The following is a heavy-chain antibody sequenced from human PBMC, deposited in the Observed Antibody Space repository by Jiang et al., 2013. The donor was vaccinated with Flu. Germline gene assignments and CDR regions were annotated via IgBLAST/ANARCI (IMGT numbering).Heavy chain of an antibody. CDR3: ARDFTEGFDY. CDR1: SISSYY. V-gene: IGHV4-59*13. CDR2: IYYSGST. J-gene: IGHJ4*02. Sequence: SISSYYWSWIRQPPGKGLEWIGYIYYSGSTNYNPSLKSRVTISVDTSKNQFSLKLSSVTAADTAVYYCARDFTEGFDYWGQGTLVTVSS.